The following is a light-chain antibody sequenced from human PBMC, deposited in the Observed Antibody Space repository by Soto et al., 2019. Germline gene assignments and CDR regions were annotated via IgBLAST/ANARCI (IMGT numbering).Light chain of an antibody. CDR2: DVS. Sequence: QSVLTQPASVSGSPGQSITISCTGTSSDVGGYNYVSWYQQHPGKAPKLMIYDVSNRPSGVSNRFSGSKSGNTASLTISGLQAEDEADYYCSSYTSSSTPVFGGGTKLTVI. V-gene: IGLV2-14*01. J-gene: IGLJ2*01. CDR1: SSDVGGYNY. CDR3: SSYTSSSTPV.